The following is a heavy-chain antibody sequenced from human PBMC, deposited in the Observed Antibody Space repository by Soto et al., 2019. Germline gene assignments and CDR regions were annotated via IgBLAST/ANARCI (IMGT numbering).Heavy chain of an antibody. V-gene: IGHV3-15*07. CDR1: GVRVSDVW. Sequence: EVQLLESGGGLVRPGGSLRLSCAVSGVRVSDVWLNWVRQTPGKGLEWVGRIKSKSDGGTIDYAAPVKGRFIISRDDSQTTLYLQTNSLQTEDTAVYYCADSDASGTMTLDPWGPGNLVTVSS. J-gene: IGHJ5*02. D-gene: IGHD3-10*01. CDR2: IKSKSDGGTI. CDR3: ADSDASGTMTLDP.